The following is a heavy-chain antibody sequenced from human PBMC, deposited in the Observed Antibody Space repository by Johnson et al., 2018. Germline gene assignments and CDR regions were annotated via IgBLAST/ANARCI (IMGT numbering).Heavy chain of an antibody. D-gene: IGHD4-11*01. CDR2: ISSDGGNK. J-gene: IGHJ6*02. Sequence: QVQLVQSGGGVVQPGRSLRLSCAASGFTFSSYGMHWVRQGPGKGLEWVALISSDGGNKYYADSVTGRFNISRDNSKNTLYLHMNSLRAEDTAVYYCSGVKGGPTVATEGMDVWGQGTTVTVSS. V-gene: IGHV3-30*03. CDR3: SGVKGGPTVATEGMDV. CDR1: GFTFSSYG.